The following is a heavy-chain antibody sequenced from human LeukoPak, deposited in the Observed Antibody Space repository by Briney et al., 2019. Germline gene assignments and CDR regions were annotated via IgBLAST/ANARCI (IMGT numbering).Heavy chain of an antibody. CDR3: ARNTAYKGGFGPLDY. V-gene: IGHV3-23*01. Sequence: PGGSLRLSCAASGFTFSNYAMSWVRQAPGKGLEWVSAISGSGGGTHYADSVKGRFTISRDNSKNTLYLQMNSLRAEDTAVYYCARNTAYKGGFGPLDYWGQGTLVTVSS. CDR2: ISGSGGGT. CDR1: GFTFSNYA. D-gene: IGHD3-10*01. J-gene: IGHJ4*02.